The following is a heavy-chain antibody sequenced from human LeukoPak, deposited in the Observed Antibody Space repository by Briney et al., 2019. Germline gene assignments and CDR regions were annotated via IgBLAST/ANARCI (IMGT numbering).Heavy chain of an antibody. V-gene: IGHV3-7*01. CDR3: ASGGWYFVY. D-gene: IGHD6-19*01. CDR2: IKQDGSDK. J-gene: IGHJ4*02. Sequence: PGGSLRLSCVASGFTFNNYWMSWVRQAPGKGLEWVAKIKQDGSDKYYVDSVKGRFTISRDNAKNSLYLQMNSLRAEDTAVYYCASGGWYFVYWGQGTLVTVSS. CDR1: GFTFNNYW.